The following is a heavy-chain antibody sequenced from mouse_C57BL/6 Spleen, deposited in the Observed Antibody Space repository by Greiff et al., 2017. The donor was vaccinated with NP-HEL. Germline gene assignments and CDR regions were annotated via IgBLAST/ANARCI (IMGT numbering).Heavy chain of an antibody. J-gene: IGHJ2*01. D-gene: IGHD2-2*01. Sequence: EVQLQESEGGLVQPGSSMKLSCTASGFTFSDYYMAWVRQVPEKGLEWVANINYDGSSTYYLDSLKSRFIISRDNAKNILYLQMSSLKSEDTATYYCAREVTTGFDYWGQGTTLTVSS. V-gene: IGHV5-16*01. CDR2: INYDGSST. CDR3: AREVTTGFDY. CDR1: GFTFSDYY.